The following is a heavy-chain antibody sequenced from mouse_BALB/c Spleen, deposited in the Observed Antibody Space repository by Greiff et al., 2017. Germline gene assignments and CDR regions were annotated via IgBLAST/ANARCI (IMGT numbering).Heavy chain of an antibody. CDR3: ARSGTTIFDY. D-gene: IGHD1-1*01. J-gene: IGHJ2*01. CDR2: IDPENGNT. V-gene: IGHV14-1*02. CDR1: GFNIKDYY. Sequence: DVKLVESGAELVRPGALVKLSCKASGFNIKDYYMHWVKQRPEQGLEWIGWIDPENGNTIYDPKFQGKASITADTSSNTAYLQLSSLTSEDTAVYYCARSGTTIFDYWGQGTTLTVSS.